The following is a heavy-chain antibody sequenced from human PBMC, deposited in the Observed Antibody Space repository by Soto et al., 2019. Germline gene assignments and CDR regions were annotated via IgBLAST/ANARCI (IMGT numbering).Heavy chain of an antibody. CDR2: INHSGST. D-gene: IGHD3-10*01. CDR1: GGSFSGYY. Sequence: PSETLSLTCAVYGGSFSGYYWSWIRQPPGKGLEWIGEINHSGSTNYNPSLKSRVTLSVDTSKNQFSLKLSSVTAADTALYFCATQGFGKLHGLVDVWGQGNTVTVSS. J-gene: IGHJ6*02. CDR3: ATQGFGKLHGLVDV. V-gene: IGHV4-34*01.